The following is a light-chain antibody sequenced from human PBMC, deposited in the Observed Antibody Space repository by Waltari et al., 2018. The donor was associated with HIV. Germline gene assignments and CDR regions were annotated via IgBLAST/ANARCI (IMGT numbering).Light chain of an antibody. CDR2: DAS. CDR3: QQFNSYPLT. J-gene: IGKJ4*01. V-gene: IGKV1-13*02. Sequence: AIQLTQYPSSLSASVGDRVTITCRASQGISSALAWYQQNPGNSPKLLIYDASSLEIGVPSRFSGSGSGTDFTLTISSLQPEDFATYYCQQFNSYPLTFGGGTKVEIK. CDR1: QGISSA.